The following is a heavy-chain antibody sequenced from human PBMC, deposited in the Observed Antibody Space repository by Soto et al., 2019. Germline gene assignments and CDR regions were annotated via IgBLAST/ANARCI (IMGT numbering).Heavy chain of an antibody. CDR3: ARVRFGEWGYAMDV. CDR1: GLTFSDCY. D-gene: IGHD3-10*01. V-gene: IGHV3-11*01. CDR2: ISSSGSSI. J-gene: IGHJ6*02. Sequence: QVQLVESGGGLVKPGGSLRLSCAASGLTFSDCYMNWIRQAPGKGLEWVSYISSSGSSINYAGSVKGRFTNSRENAKNSLYLQMNSLRAEDTAMYYCARVRFGEWGYAMDVWGQGTTVIVSS.